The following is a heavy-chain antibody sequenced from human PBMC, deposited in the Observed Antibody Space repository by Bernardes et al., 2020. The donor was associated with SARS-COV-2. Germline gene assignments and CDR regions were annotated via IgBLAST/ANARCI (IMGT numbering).Heavy chain of an antibody. CDR3: ARDPNGRDGYNDRYGMDV. J-gene: IGHJ6*02. V-gene: IGHV3-7*03. CDR2: IKEDESER. D-gene: IGHD2-21*01. Sequence: GGSLRLSCAASGFAFSRYWMSWVRQAPGKGLEWVANIKEDESERYYGDSVKGRFIISRDNAKNSVYLEMNSLRDEDTAVYYCARDPNGRDGYNDRYGMDVWGRGTTVNVSS. CDR1: GFAFSRYW.